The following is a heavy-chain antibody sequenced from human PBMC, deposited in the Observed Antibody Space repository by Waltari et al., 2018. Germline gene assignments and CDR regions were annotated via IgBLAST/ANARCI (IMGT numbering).Heavy chain of an antibody. CDR1: GSTFTDYY. CDR3: ATSRGSYSGAGFGY. V-gene: IGHV1-69-2*01. D-gene: IGHD1-26*01. CDR2: VDPEDGET. J-gene: IGHJ4*02. Sequence: EVQLVQSGAEVKKPGATVKISCKASGSTFTDYYMHWVQQAPGKGLEWMGRVDPEDGETIYAEKFQGRVTITADTSTDTAYMELSSLRSEDTAVYYCATSRGSYSGAGFGYWGQGTLVTVSS.